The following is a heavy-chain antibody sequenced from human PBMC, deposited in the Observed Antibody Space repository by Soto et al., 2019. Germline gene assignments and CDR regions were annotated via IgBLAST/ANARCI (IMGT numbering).Heavy chain of an antibody. J-gene: IGHJ4*02. Sequence: SETLSLTCTVSGGSISSGDYYWSWIRQPPGKGLEWIGYIYYSGSTYYNPSLKSRVTISVDTSKNQFSLKLSSVTAADTAVYYCAAYYYDSSGYSKVGDYWGQGTLVTVSS. CDR2: IYYSGST. D-gene: IGHD3-22*01. CDR3: AAYYYDSSGYSKVGDY. CDR1: GGSISSGDYY. V-gene: IGHV4-30-4*01.